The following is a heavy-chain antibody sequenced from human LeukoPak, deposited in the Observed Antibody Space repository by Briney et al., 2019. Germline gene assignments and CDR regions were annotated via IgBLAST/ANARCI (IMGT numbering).Heavy chain of an antibody. CDR2: INPNSGGT. J-gene: IGHJ5*02. D-gene: IGHD2-2*02. CDR3: ARDYRYCSSNSCYKTGGDWFDP. Sequence: ASVKVSCKASGYTFTGYYTHWVRQAPGQGLEWMGWINPNSGGTNYAQKFQGRVTMTRDTSISTAYMELSRLRSDDTAVYYCARDYRYCSSNSCYKTGGDWFDPWGQGTLVTVSS. CDR1: GYTFTGYY. V-gene: IGHV1-2*02.